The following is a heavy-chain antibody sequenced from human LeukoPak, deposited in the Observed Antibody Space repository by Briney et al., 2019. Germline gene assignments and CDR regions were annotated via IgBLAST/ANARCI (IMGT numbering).Heavy chain of an antibody. CDR1: GFTFSSFP. V-gene: IGHV3-23*01. CDR3: AKAKTTTTAGWFDP. D-gene: IGHD4-17*01. CDR2: VSGSGGTT. Sequence: PPGGSLRLSCAASGFTFSSFPMTWVRQAPGKGLEWVSTVSGSGGTTFYADSVKGRFTISRDNSKNTLYLQMNSLRVEATALYYCAKAKTTTTAGWFDPWGQGTLVTVSS. J-gene: IGHJ5*02.